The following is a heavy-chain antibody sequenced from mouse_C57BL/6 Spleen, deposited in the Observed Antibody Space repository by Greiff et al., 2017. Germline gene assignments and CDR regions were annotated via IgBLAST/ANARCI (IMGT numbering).Heavy chain of an antibody. CDR1: GYTFTDYE. D-gene: IGHD2-5*01. CDR3: TTGSNYLSWFAY. Sequence: QVQLQQSGAELVRPGASVTLSCKASGYTFTDYEMHWVKQTPVHGLEWIGAIDPETGGTAYTQKFKGKAILTADKSSSTAYMELRSLTSEDTAVYYCTTGSNYLSWFAYWGQGTLVTVSA. V-gene: IGHV1-15*01. J-gene: IGHJ3*01. CDR2: IDPETGGT.